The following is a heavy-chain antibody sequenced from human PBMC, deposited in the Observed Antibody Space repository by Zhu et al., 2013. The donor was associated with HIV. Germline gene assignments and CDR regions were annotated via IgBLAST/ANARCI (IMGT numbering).Heavy chain of an antibody. Sequence: VQLVESGGGVVQPGRSLRLSCAASGFTFSSYAMHWVRQAPGKGLEWVAVISYDGRNTYYADSVKGRFTISRDNSKNTVYLQMDSLRADDTAIYFCAAALQFDILTGLLRYWGQGTLVIFSS. CDR2: ISYDGRNT. CDR3: AAALQFDILTGLLRY. D-gene: IGHD3-9*01. V-gene: IGHV3-30*04. J-gene: IGHJ4*02. CDR1: GFTFSSYA.